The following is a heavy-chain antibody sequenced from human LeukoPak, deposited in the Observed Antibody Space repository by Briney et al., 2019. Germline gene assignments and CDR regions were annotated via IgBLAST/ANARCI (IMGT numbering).Heavy chain of an antibody. J-gene: IGHJ4*02. D-gene: IGHD2-8*01. Sequence: ASVKVSCKASGYTXTSYGISWVRQAPGQGLEWMGWISAYNGNTNYAQKLQGRVTMTTDTSTSTAYMELRSLRSDDTAVYYCARDDCTNGVCYISYWGQGTLVTVSS. CDR2: ISAYNGNT. CDR3: ARDDCTNGVCYISY. CDR1: GYTXTSYG. V-gene: IGHV1-18*01.